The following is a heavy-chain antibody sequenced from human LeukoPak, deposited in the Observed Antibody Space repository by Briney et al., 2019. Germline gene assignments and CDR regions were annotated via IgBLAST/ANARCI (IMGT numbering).Heavy chain of an antibody. D-gene: IGHD3-9*01. CDR2: INPNSGGT. Sequence: ASVKVSCKASGYTFTGYYMHWVRQAPGQGLEWMGWINPNSGGTNYAQKFQGRVTMTRDTSISTAYMELSRLRSDDTAVYYCARDTSHILTGYSYYFDYWGQGTLVTVSS. CDR1: GYTFTGYY. V-gene: IGHV1-2*02. J-gene: IGHJ4*02. CDR3: ARDTSHILTGYSYYFDY.